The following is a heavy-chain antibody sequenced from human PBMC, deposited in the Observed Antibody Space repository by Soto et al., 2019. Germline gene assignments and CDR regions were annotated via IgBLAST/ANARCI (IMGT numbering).Heavy chain of an antibody. CDR3: AKSKVVTKFYYHYALDA. CDR1: GFTFSNYA. V-gene: IGHV3-23*01. D-gene: IGHD2-21*02. CDR2: ISGSEGGA. J-gene: IGHJ6*02. Sequence: VGSLRLSCAASGFTFSNYAMSWVRQAPGKGLEWVSTISGSEGGAYYADSVEGRFTISRDNSKNTLYLQMNTLGAADTAVYYCAKSKVVTKFYYHYALDAWGQGTTVTVSS.